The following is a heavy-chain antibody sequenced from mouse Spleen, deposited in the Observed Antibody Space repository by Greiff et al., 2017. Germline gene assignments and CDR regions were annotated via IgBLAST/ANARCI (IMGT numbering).Heavy chain of an antibody. V-gene: IGHV5-17*01. Sequence: EVKLMESGGGLVKPGGSLKLSCAASGFTFSDYGMHWVRQAPEKGLEWVAYISSGSSTIYYADTVKGRFTISRDNAKNTLFLQMTSLRSEDTAMYYCANMYDGLALAMDYWGQGTSVTVSS. J-gene: IGHJ4*01. D-gene: IGHD2-14*01. CDR3: ANMYDGLALAMDY. CDR1: GFTFSDYG. CDR2: ISSGSSTI.